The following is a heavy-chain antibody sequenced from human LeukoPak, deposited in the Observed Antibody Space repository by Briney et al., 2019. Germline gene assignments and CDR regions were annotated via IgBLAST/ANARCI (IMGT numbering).Heavy chain of an antibody. CDR3: ARGRSYYYDSSGYPTYYFDY. V-gene: IGHV4-34*01. D-gene: IGHD3-22*01. J-gene: IGHJ4*02. Sequence: PSETLSLTCAVYGGSFSGYYWSWIRQPPGKGLEWIGEINHSGSTNYNPSLKSRVTISVDTSKNQFSLKLSSVTAADTAVYYCARGRSYYYDSSGYPTYYFDYWAREPWSPSPQ. CDR1: GGSFSGYY. CDR2: INHSGST.